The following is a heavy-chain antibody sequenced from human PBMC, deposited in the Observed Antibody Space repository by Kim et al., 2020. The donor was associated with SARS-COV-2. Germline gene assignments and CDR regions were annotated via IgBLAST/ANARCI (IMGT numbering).Heavy chain of an antibody. CDR3: ARGRGHDT. Sequence: GRVKYYVDAVKGRSTESRDNAKNSVSLQMNNLGTDDTAVYYCARGRGHDTWGQGILVTVSS. J-gene: IGHJ5*02. CDR2: GRVK. V-gene: IGHV3-7*04.